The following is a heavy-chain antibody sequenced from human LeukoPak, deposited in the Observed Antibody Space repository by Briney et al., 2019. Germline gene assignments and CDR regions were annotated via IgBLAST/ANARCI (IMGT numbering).Heavy chain of an antibody. V-gene: IGHV1-69*05. J-gene: IGHJ6*03. CDR3: ASQNCGGDCSLYYYYYYMDV. CDR2: IIPIFGTA. Sequence: ASVKVSCKASGGTFSSYVISWVRQAPGQGLEWMGGIIPIFGTANYAQKFQGRVTITTDESTSTAYMELSSLRSEDTAVYYCASQNCGGDCSLYYYYYYMDVWGKGTTVTVSS. CDR1: GGTFSSYV. D-gene: IGHD2-21*01.